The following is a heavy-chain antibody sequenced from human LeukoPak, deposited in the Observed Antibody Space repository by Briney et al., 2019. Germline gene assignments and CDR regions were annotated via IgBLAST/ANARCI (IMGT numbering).Heavy chain of an antibody. CDR1: GGSTNSYY. D-gene: IGHD3-10*01. CDR3: ARVNQDYYGSGSYYNVGWFDP. Sequence: ASETLSLTCTVSGGSTNSYYWSWIRQPPGKGLEWIGHINYSGSTNYNPSLKSRVTISVDTSKNQFSLKLSSVTAADTAVYYCARVNQDYYGSGSYYNVGWFDPWGQGTLVTVSS. J-gene: IGHJ5*02. V-gene: IGHV4-59*01. CDR2: INYSGST.